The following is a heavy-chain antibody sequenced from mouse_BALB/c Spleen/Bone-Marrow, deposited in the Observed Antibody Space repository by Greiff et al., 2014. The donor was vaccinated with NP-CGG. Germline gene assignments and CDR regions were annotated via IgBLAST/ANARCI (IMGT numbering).Heavy chain of an antibody. Sequence: VQLQESGAELAKPGALVKMSCKASGYTFTSYWMHWVKQRPGQGLEWIGYIYPSTGYTEYNQKFKDKATLTADKSSSTAYMQLSSLTSEDSAVYYCARRLNWDWFAYWGQGTLVTVSA. V-gene: IGHV1-7*01. CDR1: GYTFTSYW. D-gene: IGHD4-1*01. CDR3: ARRLNWDWFAY. CDR2: IYPSTGYT. J-gene: IGHJ3*01.